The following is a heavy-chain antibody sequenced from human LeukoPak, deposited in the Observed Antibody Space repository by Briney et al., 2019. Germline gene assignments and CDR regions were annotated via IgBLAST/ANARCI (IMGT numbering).Heavy chain of an antibody. D-gene: IGHD6-13*01. CDR1: GGSITSYY. V-gene: IGHV4-59*08. CDR2: LFHSGTR. Sequence: SETLSLTCTVSGGSITSYYWSWIRQPPGKGLGWIGYLFHSGTRRYNPSLKSRVTISADTTKNQIFLTLNSTTAADTAVYYCARRRGWKQQLVYFDYWGQGTLATVSS. J-gene: IGHJ4*02. CDR3: ARRRGWKQQLVYFDY.